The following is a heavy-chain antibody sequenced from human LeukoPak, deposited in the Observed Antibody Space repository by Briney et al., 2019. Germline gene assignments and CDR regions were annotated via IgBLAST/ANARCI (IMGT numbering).Heavy chain of an antibody. V-gene: IGHV4-4*09. CDR1: GASISSYY. Sequence: SETLSLTCNVSGASISSYYWSWIRQPPGKGLEWIGYVYTSGSTDYNPSLKSRVTMSLDTSKNQFSLKLNSVTAADTAVYYCASSYYYYMDVWGKGTTVTVSS. J-gene: IGHJ6*03. CDR2: VYTSGST. CDR3: ASSYYYYMDV.